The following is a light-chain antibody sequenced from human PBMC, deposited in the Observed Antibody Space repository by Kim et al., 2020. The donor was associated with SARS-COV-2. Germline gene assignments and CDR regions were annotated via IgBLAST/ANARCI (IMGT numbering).Light chain of an antibody. J-gene: IGLJ3*02. Sequence: GQSRTPSRWGSSTDVAACHDVSWCQQLPVATPKLLIVGDSKRPWGVPLRFSGSKSGAAAALAITRLQAEDEADYYSQSYASRLGWVFGGGTKLTVL. CDR2: GDS. CDR3: QSYASRLGWV. CDR1: STDVAACHD. V-gene: IGLV1-40*03.